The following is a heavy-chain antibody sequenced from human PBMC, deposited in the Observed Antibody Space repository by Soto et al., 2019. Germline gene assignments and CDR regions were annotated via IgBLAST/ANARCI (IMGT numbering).Heavy chain of an antibody. CDR2: ISGYNGDA. CDR1: GYTFTRYG. CDR3: AKNGQPPYYYYGLDV. D-gene: IGHD2-8*01. Sequence: ASVKVSCKASGYTFTRYGISWVRQAPGQGLQWMGWISGYNGDANYAQRSQGRVSMTIDTSTTTAYMELRTLASDDTAVYYCAKNGQPPYYYYGLDVWGQGTTVTVSS. V-gene: IGHV1-18*01. J-gene: IGHJ6*02.